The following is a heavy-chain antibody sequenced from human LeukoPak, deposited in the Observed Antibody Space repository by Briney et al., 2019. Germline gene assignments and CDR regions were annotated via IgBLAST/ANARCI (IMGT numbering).Heavy chain of an antibody. J-gene: IGHJ4*02. V-gene: IGHV3-23*01. Sequence: GGSLRLSCAASGFSFSSYGMHWVRQAPGKGLEWVSAISGSGGSTYYADSVKGRFTISRDNSKNTLYLQMSSLRAEDTAVYYCAGPLVATIEGGYWGQGTLVTVSS. CDR2: ISGSGGST. CDR1: GFSFSSYG. D-gene: IGHD5-12*01. CDR3: AGPLVATIEGGY.